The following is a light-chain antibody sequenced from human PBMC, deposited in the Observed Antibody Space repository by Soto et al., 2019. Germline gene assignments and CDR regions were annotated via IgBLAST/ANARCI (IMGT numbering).Light chain of an antibody. CDR1: QSISNH. J-gene: IGKJ1*01. CDR2: AAS. Sequence: IQMTQSPSSLSAAVEERVIITCRASQSISNHLNWYQQKPGKDPKLLIFAASSLQSGVPSRFSGSRSGPDFTLTISSLQPEDFATYYCQQSYSSPPTFGQGTKVDIK. CDR3: QQSYSSPPT. V-gene: IGKV1-39*01.